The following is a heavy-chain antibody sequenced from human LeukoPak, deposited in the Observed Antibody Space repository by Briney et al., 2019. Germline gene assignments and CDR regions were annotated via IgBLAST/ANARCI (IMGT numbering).Heavy chain of an antibody. D-gene: IGHD1-1*01. CDR1: GYSISSGHF. J-gene: IGHJ4*02. CDR2: MYHSGYT. Sequence: PSETLSLTCTVSGYSISSGHFLGWIRQPPGKGLEWIGSMYHSGYTYYNVSLKSRVTISVDTSKNQFSLKLSSVTAADTAVYYCARLNGDGGTGTTWGIDYWGQGTLVTVSS. CDR3: ARLNGDGGTGTTWGIDY. V-gene: IGHV4-38-2*02.